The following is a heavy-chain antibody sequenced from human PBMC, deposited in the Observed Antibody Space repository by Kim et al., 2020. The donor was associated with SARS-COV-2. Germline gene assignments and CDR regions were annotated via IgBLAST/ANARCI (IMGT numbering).Heavy chain of an antibody. D-gene: IGHD3-3*01. Sequence: GGSLRLSCAASGFTFSDYYMSWIRQSPGKGLEWVSYISSSGSTIYYADSVKGRFTIFRDNAKNSLYLQMNSLIAEDTAVYYCARENSHITIFGVVTRIGMDVWGQGTTVTASS. CDR2: ISSSGSTI. CDR1: GFTFSDYY. CDR3: ARENSHITIFGVVTRIGMDV. V-gene: IGHV3-11*01. J-gene: IGHJ6*02.